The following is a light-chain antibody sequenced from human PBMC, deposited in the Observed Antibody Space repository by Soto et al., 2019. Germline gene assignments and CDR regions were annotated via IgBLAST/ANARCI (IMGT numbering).Light chain of an antibody. V-gene: IGKV1-5*01. Sequence: DIQMTQSPSTLSASVGDRVTITCRASQTISSWLAWYQQKPGKAPKLLIYDASSLESGVPSWFSGSGSGTEFTLTISSLQPDDFATYYCHQYNSYSPWTFGQGTKVDIK. CDR3: HQYNSYSPWT. J-gene: IGKJ1*01. CDR1: QTISSW. CDR2: DAS.